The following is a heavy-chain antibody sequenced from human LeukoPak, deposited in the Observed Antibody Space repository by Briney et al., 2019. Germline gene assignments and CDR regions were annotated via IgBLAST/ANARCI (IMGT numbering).Heavy chain of an antibody. CDR3: ARDISGGSHVFDI. CDR1: GGSISDYY. V-gene: IGHV4-59*08. D-gene: IGHD3-3*02. CDR2: IYYSGST. J-gene: IGHJ3*02. Sequence: SETLSLICTVSGGSISDYYWNWIRQPPGKGLEWVGSIYYSGSTTYDPSLESRVTISVDTSNNQFSLQLNSVTDADTAVYYCARDISGGSHVFDIWGQGTMVTVSS.